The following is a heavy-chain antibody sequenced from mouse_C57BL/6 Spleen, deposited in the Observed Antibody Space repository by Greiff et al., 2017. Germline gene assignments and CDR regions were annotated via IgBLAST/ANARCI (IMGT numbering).Heavy chain of an antibody. Sequence: QVQLQQPGAELVMPGASVKLSCKASGYTFTSYWMHWVKQRPGQGLEWIGEIDPSDSYTNYNQKFKGKSTLTVDKSSSTAYMRLSSLTSEDSAVYYCARGDYGSSYFYAMDYWGQGTSVTVSS. CDR2: IDPSDSYT. V-gene: IGHV1-69*01. J-gene: IGHJ4*01. D-gene: IGHD1-1*01. CDR1: GYTFTSYW. CDR3: ARGDYGSSYFYAMDY.